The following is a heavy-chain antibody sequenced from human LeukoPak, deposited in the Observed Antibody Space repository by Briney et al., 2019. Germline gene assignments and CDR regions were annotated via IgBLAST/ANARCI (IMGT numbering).Heavy chain of an antibody. CDR3: ARHGGGYCRTTSCYLFDP. CDR1: GYSFTTYW. J-gene: IGHJ5*02. CDR2: IYPGDSDT. Sequence: GESPKISCKASGYSFTTYWIGWVRQMPGKGLEWMGIIYPGDSDTKYSPSFQGQVTISADKSISTAYLQWSSLKASDTAMYYCARHGGGYCRTTSCYLFDPWGQGTLVTVSS. D-gene: IGHD2-2*01. V-gene: IGHV5-51*01.